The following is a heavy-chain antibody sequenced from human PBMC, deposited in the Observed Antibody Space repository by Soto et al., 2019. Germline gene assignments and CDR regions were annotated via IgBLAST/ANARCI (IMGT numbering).Heavy chain of an antibody. V-gene: IGHV3-23*01. CDR2: ISGSGGST. D-gene: IGHD3-10*01. Sequence: AISGSGGSTYYADSVKGRFTISRDNSKNTLYLQMNSLRAEDTAVYYCAKVFITMVRGAPGAFDIWGQGTMVTVSS. J-gene: IGHJ3*02. CDR3: AKVFITMVRGAPGAFDI.